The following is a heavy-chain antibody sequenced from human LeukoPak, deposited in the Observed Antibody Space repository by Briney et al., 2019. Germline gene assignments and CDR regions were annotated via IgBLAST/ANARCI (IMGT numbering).Heavy chain of an antibody. CDR3: LAGYYYSQMDV. V-gene: IGHV3-74*01. D-gene: IGHD6-13*01. Sequence: GGSLRLSCAASGFTFSDYWMHWVRQPPGKGLVWVARVNIHGSGTDYADSVKGRFTISRDNAKNTLYLQMTSLRAEDTAVYYALAGYYYSQMDVWGRGTAVAVSS. CDR2: VNIHGSGT. CDR1: GFTFSDYW. J-gene: IGHJ6*03.